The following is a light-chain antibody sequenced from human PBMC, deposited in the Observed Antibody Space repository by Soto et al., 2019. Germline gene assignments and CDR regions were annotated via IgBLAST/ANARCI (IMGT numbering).Light chain of an antibody. V-gene: IGKV1-9*01. CDR1: QGINTY. Sequence: DILLTQSPSFLSASVGDRVTIACRASQGINTYLAWYQQKPGKAPNLLIYAASALQSSVPSRVSGSRSGTELTLTISVLQAEAFAMYYCQQFNSYPRTFCGRTQVESK. CDR2: AAS. J-gene: IGKJ4*01. CDR3: QQFNSYPRT.